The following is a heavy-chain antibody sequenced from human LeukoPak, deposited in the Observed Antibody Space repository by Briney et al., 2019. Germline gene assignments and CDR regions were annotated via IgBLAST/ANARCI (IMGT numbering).Heavy chain of an antibody. CDR3: ASALGGQGGH. Sequence: GGSLRLSCAASGFTFSSNAMSWVRQAPGKGLMWVSLIQSDGSSTRYADSVKGRFTISRDNAKNTLFLQMNSLRADDTAVYYCASALGGQGGHWGQGSLVTVSS. CDR2: IQSDGSST. V-gene: IGHV3-74*01. J-gene: IGHJ4*02. CDR1: GFTFSSNA. D-gene: IGHD1-26*01.